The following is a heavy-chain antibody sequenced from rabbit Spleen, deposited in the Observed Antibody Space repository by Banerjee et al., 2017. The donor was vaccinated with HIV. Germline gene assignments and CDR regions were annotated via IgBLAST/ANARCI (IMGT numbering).Heavy chain of an antibody. J-gene: IGHJ4*01. Sequence: LAESGGGLVQPEGSLALPCKASGFSFSDRDVMCWVRQAPGKGLEWSACINTATGKGVYANWAKGRFTIAKTPSTTVTLQMTSLTAAATATYFCARDVAGVIGCFVNLGGPGTLVTVS. CDR2: INTATGKG. V-gene: IGHV1S45*01. D-gene: IGHD4-1*01. CDR3: ARDVAGVIGCFVNL. CDR1: GFSFSDRDV.